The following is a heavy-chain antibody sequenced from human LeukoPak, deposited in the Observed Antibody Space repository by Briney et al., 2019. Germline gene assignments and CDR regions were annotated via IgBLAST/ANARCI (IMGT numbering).Heavy chain of an antibody. CDR3: AKGVYGYADCALLDY. J-gene: IGHJ4*02. CDR1: GFTFSTYG. CDR2: ISSSGGST. Sequence: GGSLRLSCAASGFTFSTYGMSWVRQAPGKGLEWVSAISSSGGSTYYADSVKGRFTISRDSSKNTLYLLMSSLRAEDTAVYYCAKGVYGYADCALLDYWGQGTLVTVSS. D-gene: IGHD2-2*01. V-gene: IGHV3-23*01.